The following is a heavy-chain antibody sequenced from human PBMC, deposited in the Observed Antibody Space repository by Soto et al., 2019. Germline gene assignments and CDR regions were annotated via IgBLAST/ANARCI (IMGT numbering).Heavy chain of an antibody. V-gene: IGHV4-59*01. CDR1: GGSISRYY. J-gene: IGHJ4*02. CDR3: ARVAKKKSPPHGYYDSSGYPLDY. Sequence: SETLSLTCTVSGGSISRYYWSWIRQPPGKGLEWIGYIYYSGSTNYNPSLKSRVTISVDTSKNQFSLKLSSVTAADTAVYYCARVAKKKSPPHGYYDSSGYPLDYWGQGTLVTVSS. D-gene: IGHD3-22*01. CDR2: IYYSGST.